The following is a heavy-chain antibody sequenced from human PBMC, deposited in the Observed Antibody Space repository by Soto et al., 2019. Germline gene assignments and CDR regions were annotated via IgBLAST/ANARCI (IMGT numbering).Heavy chain of an antibody. CDR2: IKSKTDGGTT. CDR3: TTAAIIAVADYYYYGMDV. D-gene: IGHD6-19*01. J-gene: IGHJ6*02. Sequence: PGGSLRLSCAASGFTFSNAWRNWVRQAPGKGLEWVGRIKSKTDGGTTDYAAPVKGRFTISRDDSKNTLYLQMNSLKTEDTAVYYCTTAAIIAVADYYYYGMDVWGQGTTVTVSS. CDR1: GFTFSNAW. V-gene: IGHV3-15*07.